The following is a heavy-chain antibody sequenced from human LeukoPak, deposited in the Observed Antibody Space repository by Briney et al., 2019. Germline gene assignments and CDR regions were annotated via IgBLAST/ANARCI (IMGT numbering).Heavy chain of an antibody. CDR2: INPSGGST. CDR3: ARYFIAVAAVDY. J-gene: IGHJ4*02. CDR1: GYTFTSYY. V-gene: IGHV1-46*01. Sequence: ASVKVSCKASGYTFTSYYMHWVRQAPGQGLEWMGIINPSGGSTSYAQKFQGRVTMTTDTSTSTAYMELRSLRSDDTAVYYCARYFIAVAAVDYWGQGTLVTVSS. D-gene: IGHD6-19*01.